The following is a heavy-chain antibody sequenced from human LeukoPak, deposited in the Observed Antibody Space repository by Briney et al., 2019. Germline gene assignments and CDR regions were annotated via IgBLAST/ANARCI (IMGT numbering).Heavy chain of an antibody. J-gene: IGHJ4*02. Sequence: SETLSLTCTVSGVSISSYHWSWIRQPPGKGLEWIGYIYYSGSTNYNPSLKSRVTISVDTSKNQFSLKLSSVTAADTAVYYCARRAPKGYSYGYFDYWGQGTLVTVSS. CDR1: GVSISSYH. V-gene: IGHV4-59*08. D-gene: IGHD5-18*01. CDR2: IYYSGST. CDR3: ARRAPKGYSYGYFDY.